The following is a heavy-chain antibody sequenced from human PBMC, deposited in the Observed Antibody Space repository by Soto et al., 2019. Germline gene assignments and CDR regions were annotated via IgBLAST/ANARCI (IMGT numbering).Heavy chain of an antibody. Sequence: SQTLSLTCAVYGGSFCGYYWSCIRQPPGKGLEWIGEINHSGSTNYNPSLKSRVTISVDTSKNQFSLKLSSVTAADTAVYYCARGGSYYYGSGSYYKRYYYYMDVWGKGTTVTVSS. J-gene: IGHJ6*03. D-gene: IGHD3-10*01. CDR3: ARGGSYYYGSGSYYKRYYYYMDV. V-gene: IGHV4-34*01. CDR1: GGSFCGYY. CDR2: INHSGST.